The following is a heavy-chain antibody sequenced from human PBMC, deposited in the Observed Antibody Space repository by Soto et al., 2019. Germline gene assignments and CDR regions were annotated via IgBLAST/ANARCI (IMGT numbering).Heavy chain of an antibody. Sequence: GESLKISCKGSGYRFTNYWIGWVRQMPGKGLEWMGLIYPGDSDTRYSPSFQGQVTISADKSISTAYLQWSSLKASDTAMYYCAKYNRPYYYYYGMDVWGQGTTVTVSS. J-gene: IGHJ6*02. V-gene: IGHV5-51*01. CDR2: IYPGDSDT. D-gene: IGHD1-1*01. CDR3: AKYNRPYYYYYGMDV. CDR1: GYRFTNYW.